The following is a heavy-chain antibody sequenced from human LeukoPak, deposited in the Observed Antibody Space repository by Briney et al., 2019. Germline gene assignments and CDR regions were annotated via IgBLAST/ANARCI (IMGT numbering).Heavy chain of an antibody. CDR1: GFTFSSYS. CDR3: ARDRAFFSRGSMDV. J-gene: IGHJ6*04. CDR2: ISSGSSYI. D-gene: IGHD3-10*01. Sequence: PGGSLRLSCAASGFTFSSYSMNWVRQAPGKGLEWVSSISSGSSYIYYADSVKGRFTISRDNAKNSLYLQMNSLRAEDTAVYYCARDRAFFSRGSMDVWGKGTTVTVSS. V-gene: IGHV3-21*01.